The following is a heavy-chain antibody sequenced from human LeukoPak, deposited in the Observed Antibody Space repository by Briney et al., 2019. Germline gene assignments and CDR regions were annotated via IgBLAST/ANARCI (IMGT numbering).Heavy chain of an antibody. CDR1: GGAISSFY. CDR2: IYYSGGT. CDR3: ARDGLYDSNGYYMDS. V-gene: IGHV4-59*01. Sequence: PSETLSLTCTVSGGAISSFYRSWIRQPPGKGLEWIGYIYYSGGTKYNPSLMSRVSISVDRAQNQFSLSLSSVTAADTAVYYCARDGLYDSNGYYMDSWGQGTLVIVSS. J-gene: IGHJ4*02. D-gene: IGHD3-22*01.